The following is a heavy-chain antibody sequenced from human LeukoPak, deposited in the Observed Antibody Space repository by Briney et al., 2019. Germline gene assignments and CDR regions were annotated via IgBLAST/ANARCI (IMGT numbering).Heavy chain of an antibody. J-gene: IGHJ5*02. CDR2: ISAYNGNT. V-gene: IGHV1-18*04. CDR1: GYTFTDYY. CDR3: ARDGVTIFGVVIAYNWFDP. Sequence: GASVKVSCKASGYTFTDYYMHWVRQAPGQGLEWMGWISAYNGNTNYAQKLQGRVTMTTDTSTSTAYMELRSLRSDDTAVYYCARDGVTIFGVVIAYNWFDPWGQGTLVTVSS. D-gene: IGHD3-3*01.